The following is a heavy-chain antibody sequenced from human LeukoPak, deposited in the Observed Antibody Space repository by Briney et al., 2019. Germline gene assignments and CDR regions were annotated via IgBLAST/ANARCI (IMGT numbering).Heavy chain of an antibody. CDR3: AKSGNTLGPPYYYHYMDV. D-gene: IGHD3-16*01. Sequence: GGSLRLSCAASGFTVSSNYMSWVRQAPGKGLEWVSVIYSGGSTYYADSVKGRFTISRDNYKNTLYLQMNSLRAEDTAVYYCAKSGNTLGPPYYYHYMDVWGKGTTVTISS. CDR2: IYSGGST. CDR1: GFTVSSNY. V-gene: IGHV3-53*01. J-gene: IGHJ6*03.